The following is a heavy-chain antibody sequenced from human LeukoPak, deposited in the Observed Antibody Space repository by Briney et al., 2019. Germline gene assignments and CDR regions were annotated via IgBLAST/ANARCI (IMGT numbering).Heavy chain of an antibody. D-gene: IGHD1-26*01. J-gene: IGHJ4*02. V-gene: IGHV3-43*02. Sequence: RGSLRLSCAASGFTFDDYAMHWVRQAPGKGLEWVSLISGDGGSTYYADSVKGRFTISRDNSKNSLYLQMNSLRTEDTALYYCAKGSNSGSYYAYPDYWGQGTLVTVSS. CDR2: ISGDGGST. CDR3: AKGSNSGSYYAYPDY. CDR1: GFTFDDYA.